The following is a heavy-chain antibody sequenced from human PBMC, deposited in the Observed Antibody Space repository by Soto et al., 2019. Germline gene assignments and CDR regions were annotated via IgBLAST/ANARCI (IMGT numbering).Heavy chain of an antibody. CDR3: ARATAVTLDAFDI. CDR1: GGSISSGGYY. CDR2: IYYSGST. D-gene: IGHD5-18*01. J-gene: IGHJ3*02. Sequence: SETLSLTCTVSGGSISSGGYYWSWIRQHPGKGLEWIGYIYYSGSTYYNPSLKSRVTISVDTSKNQFSLKLSSVTAADTAVYYCARATAVTLDAFDIWGQGTMVTVSS. V-gene: IGHV4-31*03.